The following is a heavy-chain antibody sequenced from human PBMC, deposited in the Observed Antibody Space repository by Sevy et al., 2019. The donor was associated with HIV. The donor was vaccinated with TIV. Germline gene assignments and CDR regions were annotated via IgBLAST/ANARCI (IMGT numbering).Heavy chain of an antibody. J-gene: IGHJ4*02. CDR1: GFTFITYN. D-gene: IGHD1-26*01. CDR2: VSGSSNYI. Sequence: GGSLRLSCAASGFTFITYNMNWVRQAPGKGLEWVSSVSGSSNYIYYAESLKGRFIISRDKAKNTLYLQINSLRADDTAEYYCARCPPDGSYDYFDYWGQGTLVTVSS. CDR3: ARCPPDGSYDYFDY. V-gene: IGHV3-21*06.